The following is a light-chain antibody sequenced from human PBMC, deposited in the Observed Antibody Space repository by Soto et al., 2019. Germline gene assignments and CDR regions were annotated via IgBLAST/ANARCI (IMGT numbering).Light chain of an antibody. CDR3: SSYAGSTTVI. Sequence: QSVLTQPASVSGSPGQSITISCTGTSSDVGTYNLVSWYQQHPGKAPKLIIYEGSKRPSGVSNRFSGSKSGNTASLTISGLQAEDEADYYCSSYAGSTTVIFGGGTKLTVL. CDR1: SSDVGTYNL. V-gene: IGLV2-23*01. CDR2: EGS. J-gene: IGLJ2*01.